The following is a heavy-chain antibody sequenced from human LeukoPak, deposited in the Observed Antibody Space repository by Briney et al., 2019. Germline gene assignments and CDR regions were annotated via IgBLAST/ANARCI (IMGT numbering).Heavy chain of an antibody. J-gene: IGHJ4*02. Sequence: ASVKVSCKASGYTFTSEYIHWVRQAPGQGLEWMGIINPSDGRTTYSPNFQDRVALTRDMSTSTVYVELSSLRSEDTALYYCARGSRFLDFWGQGTLVTVSS. CDR1: GYTFTSEY. CDR2: INPSDGRT. D-gene: IGHD2-2*01. CDR3: ARGSRFLDF. V-gene: IGHV1-46*01.